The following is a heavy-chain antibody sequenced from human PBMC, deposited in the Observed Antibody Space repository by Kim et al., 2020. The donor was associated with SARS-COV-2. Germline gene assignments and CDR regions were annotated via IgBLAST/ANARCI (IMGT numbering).Heavy chain of an antibody. J-gene: IGHJ4*02. CDR3: ARGGAYCSSTSCYTWDY. CDR1: GGTFSSYA. D-gene: IGHD2-2*02. Sequence: SVKVSCKASGGTFSSYAISWVRQAPGQGLEWMGGIIPIFGTANYAQKFQGRVTITADESTSTAYMELSSLRSEDTAVYYCARGGAYCSSTSCYTWDYWGQGTLVTVSS. CDR2: IIPIFGTA. V-gene: IGHV1-69*13.